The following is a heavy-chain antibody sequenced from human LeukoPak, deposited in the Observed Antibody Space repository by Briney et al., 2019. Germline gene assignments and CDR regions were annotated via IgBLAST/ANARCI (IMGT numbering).Heavy chain of an antibody. CDR3: ARVHLHSGSYYFDY. Sequence: PSETLSLTCTVSGGFVSSSSYYWSWIRQPLGKGLEWIGYIYYSGSTNYNPSLKSRVTISVDTSKNQFSLKLSSVTAADTAVYYCARVHLHSGSYYFDYWGQGTLVTVSS. D-gene: IGHD1-26*01. CDR2: IYYSGST. J-gene: IGHJ4*02. CDR1: GGFVSSSSYY. V-gene: IGHV4-61*01.